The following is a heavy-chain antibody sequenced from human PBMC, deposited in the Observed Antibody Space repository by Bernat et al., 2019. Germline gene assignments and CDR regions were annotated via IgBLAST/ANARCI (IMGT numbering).Heavy chain of an antibody. J-gene: IGHJ3*02. CDR1: GFTVSSNY. V-gene: IGHV3-66*01. Sequence: VQLVESGGGVVQPGGSLRLSCAASGFTVSSNYMSWVRQAPGKGLEWVSVIYSGGSTYYADSVKGRFTISRDNSKNTLYLQMNSLRAEDTAVYYCAREALMITFGGVIVPDAFDIWGQGTMVTVSS. CDR2: IYSGGST. CDR3: AREALMITFGGVIVPDAFDI. D-gene: IGHD3-16*02.